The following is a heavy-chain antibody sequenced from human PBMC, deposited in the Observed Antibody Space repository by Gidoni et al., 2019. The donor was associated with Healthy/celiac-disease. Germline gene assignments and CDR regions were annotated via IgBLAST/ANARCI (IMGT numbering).Heavy chain of an antibody. Sequence: EVQLVESGGSWVQPGGSLRLSCAASGFTFSSYAMSWVRQAPGKGLEWVSAISGSGGSTYYADSVKGRFTISRDNSKNTLYLQMNSLRAEDTAVYYCAKDGGSYPGYFDYWGQGTLVTVSS. CDR2: ISGSGGST. D-gene: IGHD1-26*01. CDR1: GFTFSSYA. V-gene: IGHV3-23*04. J-gene: IGHJ4*02. CDR3: AKDGGSYPGYFDY.